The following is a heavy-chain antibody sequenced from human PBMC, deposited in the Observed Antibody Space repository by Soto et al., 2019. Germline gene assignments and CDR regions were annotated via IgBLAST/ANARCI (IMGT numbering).Heavy chain of an antibody. V-gene: IGHV3-48*02. Sequence: EVQLVESGGGLVQPGVSLRLSCAASGFTFSSYSMNWVRQAPGKGLEWVSYISSSSTIYYADSVKGRFTISRDSAKSSLYLQMNSLRDEDTAVYYCARGSTWGTAWFDPWGQGTLVTVSS. CDR3: ARGSTWGTAWFDP. CDR2: ISSSSTI. D-gene: IGHD3-16*01. CDR1: GFTFSSYS. J-gene: IGHJ5*02.